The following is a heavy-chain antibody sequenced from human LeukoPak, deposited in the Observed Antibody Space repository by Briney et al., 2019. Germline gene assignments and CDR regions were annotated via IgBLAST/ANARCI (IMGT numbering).Heavy chain of an antibody. CDR3: ARENPSGYYNRPIDY. J-gene: IGHJ4*02. CDR2: IYHSGST. V-gene: IGHV4-39*07. D-gene: IGHD3-22*01. Sequence: SETLSLTCTVSGGSISSSYYYWGWIRQPPGKGLEWIGYIYHSGSTYYNPSLKSRVTISVDRSKNQFSLKLSSVTAADTAIYYCARENPSGYYNRPIDYWGQGTLVTVSS. CDR1: GGSISSSYYY.